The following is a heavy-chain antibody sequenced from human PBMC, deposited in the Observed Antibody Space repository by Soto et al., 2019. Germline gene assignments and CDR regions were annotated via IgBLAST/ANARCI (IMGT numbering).Heavy chain of an antibody. CDR3: AKGEYCSGGSCHDYYYYGMDV. CDR1: GFTFSSYA. V-gene: IGHV3-23*01. CDR2: ISGSGGST. Sequence: GGSLRLSCAASGFTFSSYAMSWVRQAPGKGLEWVSAISGSGGSTYYADSVKGRFTISRDNSTNTLYLQMNSLRAEDTAVYYCAKGEYCSGGSCHDYYYYGMDVWGQGTTVTVSS. J-gene: IGHJ6*02. D-gene: IGHD2-15*01.